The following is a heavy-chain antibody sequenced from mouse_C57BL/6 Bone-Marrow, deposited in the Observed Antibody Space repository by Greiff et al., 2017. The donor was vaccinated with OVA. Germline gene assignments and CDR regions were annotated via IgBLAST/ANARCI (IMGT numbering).Heavy chain of an antibody. CDR2: IYPGSGST. D-gene: IGHD1-1*01. V-gene: IGHV1-55*01. Sequence: QVQLQQPGAELVKPGASVKMSRKASGYTFTSYWITWVKQRPGQGLEWIGDIYPGSGSTNYNEKFKSKATLTVDTSSSTAYMQLSSLTSEDSAVYYWARGPITTVVATKAMDYWGQGTSVTVSS. J-gene: IGHJ4*01. CDR3: ARGPITTVVATKAMDY. CDR1: GYTFTSYW.